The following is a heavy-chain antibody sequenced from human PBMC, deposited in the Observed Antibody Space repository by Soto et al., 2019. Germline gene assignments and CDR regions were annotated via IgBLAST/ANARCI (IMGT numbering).Heavy chain of an antibody. V-gene: IGHV3-21*01. CDR3: ARDWSDQNFGHSNFNWFDP. CDR1: GFTFSSYS. Sequence: PGGSLRLSCAASGFTFSSYSMNWVRQAPGKGLEWVSSISSSSSYIYYADSVKGRFTISRDNAKNSLYLQMNSLRAEDTAVYYCARDWSDQNFGHSNFNWFDPWGQGTLVTVSS. D-gene: IGHD4-4*01. CDR2: ISSSSSYI. J-gene: IGHJ5*02.